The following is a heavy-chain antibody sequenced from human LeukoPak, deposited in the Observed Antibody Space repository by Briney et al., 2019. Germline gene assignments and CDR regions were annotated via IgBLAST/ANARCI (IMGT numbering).Heavy chain of an antibody. CDR1: GFTFSSYS. D-gene: IGHD4/OR15-4a*01. CDR2: ISSSSSYI. CDR3: ARERYGGGFYYYYMDV. J-gene: IGHJ6*03. V-gene: IGHV3-21*01. Sequence: GGSLRLSCAASGFTFSSYSMNWVRQAPGKGLEWVSSISSSSSYIYYADSVKGRFTISRDNAKNSLYLQMNSLRAEDTAVYYCARERYGGGFYYYYMDVWGKGTTVTVSS.